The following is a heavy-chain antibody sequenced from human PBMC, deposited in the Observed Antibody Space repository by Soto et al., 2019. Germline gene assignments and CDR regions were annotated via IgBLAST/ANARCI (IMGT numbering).Heavy chain of an antibody. Sequence: ASVKVSCKASGYIFTTYSIHWVRQTAGQGLEWMAKVDPRDGSTGYAQKFRGRVSMAWDTSTGTVSMEVSSLTSDDTATYYCARVRSSGRELDYWGQGSQVIVSS. J-gene: IGHJ4*02. CDR3: ARVRSSGRELDY. CDR2: VDPRDGST. CDR1: GYIFTTYS. V-gene: IGHV1-46*01. D-gene: IGHD1-26*01.